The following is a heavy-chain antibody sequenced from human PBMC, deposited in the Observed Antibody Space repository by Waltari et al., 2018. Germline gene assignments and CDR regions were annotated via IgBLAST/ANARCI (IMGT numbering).Heavy chain of an antibody. CDR1: GYSISSLHY. J-gene: IGHJ4*02. CDR2: IYYTGST. D-gene: IGHD3-10*01. V-gene: IGHV4-38-2*01. CDR3: ATLPNYGSGTYAGY. Sequence: QVQLQESGPGLVKPSETLSLTCAVSGYSISSLHYWGWIRQPPGKGLGWIGSIYYTGSTFYNPSLKSRGSMSVDTSNNQFSLKLSSVTAADTAVYFCATLPNYGSGTYAGYWGQGILVIVSS.